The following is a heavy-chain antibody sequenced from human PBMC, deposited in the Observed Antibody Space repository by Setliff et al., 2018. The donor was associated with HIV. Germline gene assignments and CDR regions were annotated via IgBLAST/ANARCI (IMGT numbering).Heavy chain of an antibody. CDR3: ARDRAGWDGQVILYGLDI. V-gene: IGHV4-39*07. CDR2: VYISGST. D-gene: IGHD3-10*01. CDR1: GGSVGSRDYY. Sequence: PSETLSLTCVVSGGSVGSRDYYWGWNRQPAGKGLEWIGRVYISGSTNYSPSLRSRVTMSVDTSKNQVSLKLSSVTAADTAVYYCARDRAGWDGQVILYGLDIWGQGTMVTVSS. J-gene: IGHJ3*02.